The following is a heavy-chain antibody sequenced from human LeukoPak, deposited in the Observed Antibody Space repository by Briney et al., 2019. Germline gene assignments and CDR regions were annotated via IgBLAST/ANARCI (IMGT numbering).Heavy chain of an antibody. J-gene: IGHJ3*02. V-gene: IGHV3-21*01. CDR2: ISTSSSYI. CDR1: RFTFSTYS. CDR3: ARDPGSTQTLHDAFDI. Sequence: GGSLRLSCAASRFTFSTYSMSWVRQAPGKGLEWVSFISTSSSYIYYADSVKGRFTISRDNARNSVYLQMNSLRAEDTAVYYCARDPGSTQTLHDAFDIWGQGTMVTVSS. D-gene: IGHD1-26*01.